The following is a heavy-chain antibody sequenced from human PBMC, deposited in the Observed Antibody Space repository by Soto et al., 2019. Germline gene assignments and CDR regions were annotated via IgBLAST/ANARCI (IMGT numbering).Heavy chain of an antibody. CDR3: ARPGGGCISTSCSEDWFDP. J-gene: IGHJ5*02. Sequence: QVQLVQSGAEVKKPGASVKVSCKASGYTFTSYDINWVRQATGQGLEWMGWMNPNSGNTGYAQKFQGRVTMTRNTSISTAYMELSSLRSEDTAVYYCARPGGGCISTSCSEDWFDPWGQGTLVTVSS. CDR1: GYTFTSYD. V-gene: IGHV1-8*01. D-gene: IGHD2-2*01. CDR2: MNPNSGNT.